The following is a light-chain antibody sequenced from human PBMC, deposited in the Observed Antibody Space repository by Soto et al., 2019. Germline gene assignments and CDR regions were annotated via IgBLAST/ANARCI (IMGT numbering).Light chain of an antibody. Sequence: DIQMTQSPSSLSASVGDRVTITCRASQTINSHLNWYQQKPGKAPSLLIYAASSLQGWFPSRFSGSRSVTAFTITISSLQPEDSATYFCQQSYSAPITFGQGTRLEIK. V-gene: IGKV1-39*01. CDR1: QTINSH. CDR2: AAS. J-gene: IGKJ5*01. CDR3: QQSYSAPIT.